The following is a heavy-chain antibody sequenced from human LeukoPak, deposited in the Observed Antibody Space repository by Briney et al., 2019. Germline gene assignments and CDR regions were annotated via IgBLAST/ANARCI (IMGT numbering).Heavy chain of an antibody. CDR3: AREVYAGNWFDP. J-gene: IGHJ5*02. V-gene: IGHV3-7*01. D-gene: IGHD2-8*01. CDR2: INQDGSEK. CDR1: GFTFSTYW. Sequence: PGGSLRLSCAASGFTFSTYWMSWVRQAPGKGLEWVANINQDGSEKHYVDSVKGRFTISRDNSKNTLYLQMGSLRPEDMAVYYCAREVYAGNWFDPWGQGTLVTVSS.